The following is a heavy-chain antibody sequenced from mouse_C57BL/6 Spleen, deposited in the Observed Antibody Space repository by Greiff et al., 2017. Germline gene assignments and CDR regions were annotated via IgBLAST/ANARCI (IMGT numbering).Heavy chain of an antibody. CDR1: GYTFTGYW. CDR3: ARAPRGDVGGYFDY. Sequence: QVQLQQSGAELMKPGASVKLSCKATGYTFTGYWIEWVKQRPGHGLEWIGEILPGSGNTNYNEKFKGKATFTADTSSNTAYMQLSSLTTEDSAIYYCARAPRGDVGGYFDYWGQGTTLTVSS. V-gene: IGHV1-9*01. D-gene: IGHD3-3*01. CDR2: ILPGSGNT. J-gene: IGHJ2*01.